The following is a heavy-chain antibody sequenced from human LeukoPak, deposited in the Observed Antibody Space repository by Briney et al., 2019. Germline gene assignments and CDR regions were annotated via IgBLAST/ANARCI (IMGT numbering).Heavy chain of an antibody. Sequence: GGSLRLSCAPSGFTFSSYSMNWVRQAPGKGLEWVSYISSSRSYIYYADSVKGRFTISRDNAKNSLYLQMSSLRVEDTAVYYCARGLNYYDSSAFHTYWGQGTLVTVSS. CDR2: ISSSRSYI. D-gene: IGHD3-22*01. CDR1: GFTFSSYS. J-gene: IGHJ4*02. V-gene: IGHV3-21*01. CDR3: ARGLNYYDSSAFHTY.